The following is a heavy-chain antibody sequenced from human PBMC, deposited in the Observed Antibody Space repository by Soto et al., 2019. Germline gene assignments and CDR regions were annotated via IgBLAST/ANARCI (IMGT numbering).Heavy chain of an antibody. CDR1: GYSFTSYW. D-gene: IGHD2-15*01. CDR2: IYPGDSDT. Sequence: PGESLKISCKGSGYSFTSYWIGWVRQMPGKGLEWMGIIYPGDSDTRCSPSFQGQVTISADKSISTAYLQWSSLKASDTAMYYCARLGHSCSGGSCYHYYYYYMDVWGKGTTVTVSS. V-gene: IGHV5-51*01. CDR3: ARLGHSCSGGSCYHYYYYYMDV. J-gene: IGHJ6*03.